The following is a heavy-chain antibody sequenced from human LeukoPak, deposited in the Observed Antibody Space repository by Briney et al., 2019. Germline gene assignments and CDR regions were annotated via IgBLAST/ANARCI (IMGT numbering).Heavy chain of an antibody. CDR2: IIPIFGTA. CDR1: RGTFSSYA. D-gene: IGHD4-17*01. Sequence: VASVKVSCKASRGTFSSYAINWVRQAPGQGLEWMGGIIPIFGTANYAQMFQGRVTITADESTSTAYMELSSLRSEDTAVYYCASLGGGSTVTTYLNYWGQGTLVTVSS. V-gene: IGHV1-69*13. CDR3: ASLGGGSTVTTYLNY. J-gene: IGHJ4*02.